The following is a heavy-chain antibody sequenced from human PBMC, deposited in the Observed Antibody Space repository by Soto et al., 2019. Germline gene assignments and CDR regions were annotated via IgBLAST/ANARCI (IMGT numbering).Heavy chain of an antibody. D-gene: IGHD2-2*01. CDR2: IYYSGST. CDR3: AGRPGLLKSIVVVPAAFDY. CDR1: GGSISSSSYY. V-gene: IGHV4-39*01. Sequence: QLQLQESGPGLVKPSETLSLTCTVSGGSISSSSYYWGWIRQPPGKGLEWIGSIYYSGSTYYNPSLNSRVTISVDTSKNQFSLKLSSVTAADTAVYYCAGRPGLLKSIVVVPAAFDYWGQGTLVTVSS. J-gene: IGHJ4*02.